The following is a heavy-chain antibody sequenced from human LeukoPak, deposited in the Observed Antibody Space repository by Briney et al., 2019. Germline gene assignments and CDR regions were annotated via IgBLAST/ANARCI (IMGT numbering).Heavy chain of an antibody. CDR2: ISGSGGST. J-gene: IGHJ4*02. Sequence: EGSLRISCAASGIAFSSYAMSWVRQALGKGLEWVSAISGSGGSTYYADSVKGRFTISIDNSKNTLYLQMYSLRAEDTVAYYRAKDLYCSSTSCYAGHFDYWGQGSLVTVSS. V-gene: IGHV3-23*01. CDR1: GIAFSSYA. CDR3: AKDLYCSSTSCYAGHFDY. D-gene: IGHD2-2*01.